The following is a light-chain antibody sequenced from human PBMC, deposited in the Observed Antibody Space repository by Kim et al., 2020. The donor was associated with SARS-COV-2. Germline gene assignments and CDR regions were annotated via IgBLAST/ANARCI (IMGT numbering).Light chain of an antibody. J-gene: IGKJ2*01. Sequence: GSPGERATLSCRASQSVSSNLAWYQQKPGQAPRVLMFGASTRATGIPARFSGSGSGTEFTLTISSLQSEDFAVYYCQQYHNWPYTFGQGTKLEI. CDR1: QSVSSN. V-gene: IGKV3-15*01. CDR3: QQYHNWPYT. CDR2: GAS.